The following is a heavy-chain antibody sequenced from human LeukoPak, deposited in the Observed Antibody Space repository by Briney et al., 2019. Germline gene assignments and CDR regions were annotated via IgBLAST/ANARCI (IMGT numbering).Heavy chain of an antibody. V-gene: IGHV4-59*01. CDR2: IYYYGST. D-gene: IGHD1-26*01. Sequence: PSETLSLTCTVSGGSISSYYWCWIRQPPGKGLEWVGYIYYYGSTNYNPSLKSRVTISVDTSKNQFSLKLSSVTAADTAVYYWARGIVGASGFYYYYGMDVWGQGTTVTVSS. CDR1: GGSISSYY. J-gene: IGHJ6*02. CDR3: ARGIVGASGFYYYYGMDV.